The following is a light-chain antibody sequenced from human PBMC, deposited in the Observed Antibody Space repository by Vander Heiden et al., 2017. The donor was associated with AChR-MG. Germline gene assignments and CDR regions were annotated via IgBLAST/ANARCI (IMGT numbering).Light chain of an antibody. V-gene: IGLV3-19*01. CDR1: SLRSHY. J-gene: IGLJ2*01. Sequence: SSELTQDPAVSVALGQTVRITCQGDSLRSHYDTWYQQKPEQAPVLGILGKNNRHSGIPNRFSGSSSGNTASVTITGAKAEDEADYYCNSRDSSGNHVVFGGGTKLTVL. CDR2: GKN. CDR3: NSRDSSGNHVV.